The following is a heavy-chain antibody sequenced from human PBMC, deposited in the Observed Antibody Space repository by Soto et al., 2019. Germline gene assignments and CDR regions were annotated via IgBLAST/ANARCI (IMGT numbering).Heavy chain of an antibody. V-gene: IGHV4-4*07. CDR3: TRDQSGIPDI. D-gene: IGHD1-26*01. CDR1: GDSISNYY. J-gene: IGHJ3*02. Sequence: SETLSLTCNVSGDSISNYYWTWIRQSAGKGLEWIGRMSATGGAAYNPSLKSRLTLSRDTSKNELSLSLKFVTAADTAVYFCTRDQSGIPDIWGQGTMVTVSS. CDR2: MSATGGA.